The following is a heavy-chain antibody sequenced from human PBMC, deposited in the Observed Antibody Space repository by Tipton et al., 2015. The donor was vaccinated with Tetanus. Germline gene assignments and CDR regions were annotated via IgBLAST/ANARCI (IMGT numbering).Heavy chain of an antibody. D-gene: IGHD2-21*02. CDR3: AGDGEKIKTADRRQRRATNYYYHYGLDV. CDR2: IYINGRN. CDR1: GDSISSNY. V-gene: IGHV4-4*07. Sequence: LRLSCTVSGDSISSNYWSWIRQPAGKGPEWIGRIYINGRNNYNPSLKSRVTMSIDRSKNQFSLNLRSVTAADTAVYYCAGDGEKIKTADRRQRRATNYYYHYGLDVWGQGTTVTVSS. J-gene: IGHJ6*02.